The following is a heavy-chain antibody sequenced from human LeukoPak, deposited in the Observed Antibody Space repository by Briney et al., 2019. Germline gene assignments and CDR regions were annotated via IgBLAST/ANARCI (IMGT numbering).Heavy chain of an antibody. J-gene: IGHJ6*01. V-gene: IGHV4-59*01. CDR3: ARDGGGMDV. Sequence: SETLFLTCTVSGGPISSYYWSWIRQPPGKGLEWIGYIYYSGSTNYNPSLKSRVTISVDTSKNQFSLKLSSVTAADTAVYYCARDGGGMDVWGKGTTVTVSS. CDR2: IYYSGST. D-gene: IGHD3-16*01. CDR1: GGPISSYY.